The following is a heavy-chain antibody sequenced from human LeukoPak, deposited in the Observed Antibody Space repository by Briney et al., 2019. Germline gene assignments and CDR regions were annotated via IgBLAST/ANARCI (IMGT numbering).Heavy chain of an antibody. J-gene: IGHJ2*01. Sequence: PGGSLRLSCAASGFTFSSYNMNWVRQALGKGLEWVSSISSSSSYIYYADSVKGRFTISRDNAKNSLYLQMNSLRTEDTALYYCAREDSSSWPGYFDLWGRGTLVTVSS. CDR2: ISSSSSYI. V-gene: IGHV3-21*01. CDR1: GFTFSSYN. D-gene: IGHD6-13*01. CDR3: AREDSSSWPGYFDL.